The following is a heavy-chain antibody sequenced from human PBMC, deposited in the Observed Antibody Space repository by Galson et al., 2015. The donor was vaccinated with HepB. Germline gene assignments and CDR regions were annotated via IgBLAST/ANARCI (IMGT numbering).Heavy chain of an antibody. Sequence: PALVKPTQTLTLTCTFPGFSLSTSGVGVGWIRQPPGKALEWLALVYWADSKRYSPSLKSRLTITKDNSKNQVVLSMTNMDPVVTATFYCAHRRARDDDAFDIWGQGTMVTVSS. J-gene: IGHJ3*02. CDR3: AHRRARDDDAFDI. CDR1: GFSLSTSGVG. CDR2: VYWADSK. V-gene: IGHV2-5*02.